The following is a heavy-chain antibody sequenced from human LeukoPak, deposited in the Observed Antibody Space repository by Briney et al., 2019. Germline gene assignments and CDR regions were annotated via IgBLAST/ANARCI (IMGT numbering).Heavy chain of an antibody. V-gene: IGHV1-2*02. CDR3: AREHSSSSGKVFDY. Sequence: ASVKISCKASGYTFPGYYMHWVRQAPGQGLEWMGWINPNSGGTNYAQKFQGRVTMTRDTSISTAYMELSRLRSDDTAVYYCAREHSSSSGKVFDYWGQGTLVTVSS. CDR2: INPNSGGT. D-gene: IGHD6-6*01. CDR1: GYTFPGYY. J-gene: IGHJ4*02.